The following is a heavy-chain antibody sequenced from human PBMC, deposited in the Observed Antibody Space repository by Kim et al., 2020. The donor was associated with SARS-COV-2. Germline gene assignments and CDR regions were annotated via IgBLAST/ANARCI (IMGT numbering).Heavy chain of an antibody. V-gene: IGHV1-46*01. CDR3: ARGEGQNYGDYTGIDY. D-gene: IGHD4-17*01. CDR1: GYTFTSYY. CDR2: INPSGGST. J-gene: IGHJ4*02. Sequence: ASVKVSCKASGYTFTSYYMHWVRQAPGQGLEWMGIINPSGGSTSYAQKFQGRVTMTRDTSTSTVYMELSSLRSEDTAVYYCARGEGQNYGDYTGIDYWGQGTLVTVSS.